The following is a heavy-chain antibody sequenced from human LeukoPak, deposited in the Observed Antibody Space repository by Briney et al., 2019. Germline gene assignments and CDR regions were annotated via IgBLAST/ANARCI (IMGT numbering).Heavy chain of an antibody. Sequence: PSGTLSLTCTVSGDSISSGGYYWSWIRQHPGKGLEWIGYIYHSGSTYYNPSLKSRLSISVDTSKNQFSLKLNSVTAADTAVYYCARTVARTWVDYWGQGTLVTVSS. J-gene: IGHJ4*02. V-gene: IGHV4-31*03. CDR1: GDSISSGGYY. CDR3: ARTVARTWVDY. D-gene: IGHD6-19*01. CDR2: IYHSGST.